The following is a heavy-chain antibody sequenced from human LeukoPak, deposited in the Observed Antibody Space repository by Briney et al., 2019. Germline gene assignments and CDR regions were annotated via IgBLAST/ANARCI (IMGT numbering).Heavy chain of an antibody. J-gene: IGHJ6*02. CDR3: ARVPAAPDWDYYYYYGMDV. Sequence: GESLKISCKGSGYSFTSYWIGWVRQMPGKGLEWVGIIYPGDSDTRYSPSFQGQVTISADRSISTAYLQWSSLKASDTAMYYCARVPAAPDWDYYYYYGMDVWGQGTTVTVSS. V-gene: IGHV5-51*01. D-gene: IGHD2-2*01. CDR1: GYSFTSYW. CDR2: IYPGDSDT.